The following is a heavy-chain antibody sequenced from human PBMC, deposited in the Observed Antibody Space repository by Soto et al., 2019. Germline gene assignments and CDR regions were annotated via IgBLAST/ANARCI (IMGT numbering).Heavy chain of an antibody. J-gene: IGHJ5*02. D-gene: IGHD5-18*01. CDR1: GGSISSGGYS. CDR2: IYHSGST. Sequence: PSETLSLTCAVSGGSISSGGYSWSWIRQPPGKGLEWIGYIYHSGSTYYNPSLKSRVTISVDRSKNQFSLKLSSVTAADTAVYYCARWRGGIETAMVPQKAGWFDPWGQGTLVTVSS. V-gene: IGHV4-30-2*01. CDR3: ARWRGGIETAMVPQKAGWFDP.